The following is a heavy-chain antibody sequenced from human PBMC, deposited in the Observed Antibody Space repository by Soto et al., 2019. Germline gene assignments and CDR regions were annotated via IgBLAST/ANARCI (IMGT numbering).Heavy chain of an antibody. J-gene: IGHJ5*02. V-gene: IGHV4-39*01. CDR3: ARHGQPPLVKNWFDP. D-gene: IGHD2-2*01. Sequence: QLQLQESGPGLVKPSETLSLTCTVSGGSIPRSSGYYWVWVRQPPGKGLEYVGSIYYSGSAYYNPSLKSRVTMSVDTSKNQFSLKLNSVTAADTAVYYCARHGQPPLVKNWFDPWGQGTLVSVSS. CDR2: IYYSGSA. CDR1: GGSIPRSSGYY.